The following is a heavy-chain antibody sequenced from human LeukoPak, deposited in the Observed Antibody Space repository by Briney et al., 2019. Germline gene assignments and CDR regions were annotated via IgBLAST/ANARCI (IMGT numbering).Heavy chain of an antibody. CDR2: INHSGST. Sequence: SETLSLTCAVYGGSFSGYYWSWIRQPPGKGLEWIGEINHSGSTTYNPSLKSRVTISVDTSKNQFSLKLSSVTAADTAVYYCARGNGYCSSTSCKGWFDPWGQGTLVTVSS. V-gene: IGHV4-34*01. D-gene: IGHD2-2*03. CDR3: ARGNGYCSSTSCKGWFDP. J-gene: IGHJ5*02. CDR1: GGSFSGYY.